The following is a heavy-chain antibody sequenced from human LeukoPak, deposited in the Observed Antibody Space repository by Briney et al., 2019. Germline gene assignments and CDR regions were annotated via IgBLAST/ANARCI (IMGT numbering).Heavy chain of an antibody. CDR1: GFTFSSYA. J-gene: IGHJ4*02. D-gene: IGHD3-10*01. CDR2: ISGSGGST. V-gene: IGHV3-23*01. Sequence: GGSLRLSCAASGFTFSSYAMSWVRQAPGKGLEWVSAISGSGGSTYYADSVKGRFTISRDNSKNTPYLRMNSLRAEDTAVYYCAKDHSPRVTPYFDYWGQGTLVTVSS. CDR3: AKDHSPRVTPYFDY.